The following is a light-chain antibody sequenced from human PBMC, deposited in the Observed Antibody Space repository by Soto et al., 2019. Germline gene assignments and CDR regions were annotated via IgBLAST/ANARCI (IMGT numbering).Light chain of an antibody. CDR1: QSVSSNY. V-gene: IGKV3-20*01. CDR3: QQYGSSPPT. Sequence: EIVLTQSPGTLSLSPGERATLSCRASQSVSSNYLAWYQRKPGQAPRLLIYGASSRATGIPNRFSGSGSGTDFTLTITRLEPEDFAVYYGQQYGSSPPTFGQGIKVEIK. J-gene: IGKJ1*01. CDR2: GAS.